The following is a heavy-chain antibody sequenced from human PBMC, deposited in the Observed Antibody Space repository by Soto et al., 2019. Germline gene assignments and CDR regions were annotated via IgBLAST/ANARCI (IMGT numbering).Heavy chain of an antibody. CDR3: ARLGGYSGYDYSFAFDI. J-gene: IGHJ3*02. V-gene: IGHV5-10-1*01. D-gene: IGHD5-12*01. CDR1: GYSFTSYW. Sequence: PGESLKISCKGSGYSFTSYWISWVRQMPGKGLEWMGRIDPSDSYTNYSPSFQGHVTISADKSISTAYLQWSSLKASDTAMYYCARLGGYSGYDYSFAFDIWGQGTMVTVSS. CDR2: IDPSDSYT.